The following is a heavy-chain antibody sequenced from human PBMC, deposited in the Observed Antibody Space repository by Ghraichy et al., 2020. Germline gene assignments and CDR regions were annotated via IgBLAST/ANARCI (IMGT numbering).Heavy chain of an antibody. V-gene: IGHV4-34*01. Sequence: SQTLSLTCAVYGGSFSGYYWSWIRQPPGKGLEWIGEINHSGSTNYNPSLKSRVTISVDTSKNQFSLKLSSVTAADTAVYYCARELGGDHDDYWGQGTLVTVSS. D-gene: IGHD4-17*01. CDR2: INHSGST. CDR3: ARELGGDHDDY. CDR1: GGSFSGYY. J-gene: IGHJ4*02.